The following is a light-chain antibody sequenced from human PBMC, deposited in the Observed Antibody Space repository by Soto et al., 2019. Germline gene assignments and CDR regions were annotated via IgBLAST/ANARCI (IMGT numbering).Light chain of an antibody. J-gene: IGLJ1*01. CDR3: SSYTISSTPYV. CDR2: EVS. V-gene: IGLV2-14*01. CDR1: SSDVGGYNY. Sequence: QSALTQPASVSGSPRQSITITCTGTSSDVGGYNYVSWYQQHPGKAPKLMIYEVSNRPSGVSNRFSGSKSGNTASLTISGLQAEDEADYYCSSYTISSTPYVFVTGTKLTVL.